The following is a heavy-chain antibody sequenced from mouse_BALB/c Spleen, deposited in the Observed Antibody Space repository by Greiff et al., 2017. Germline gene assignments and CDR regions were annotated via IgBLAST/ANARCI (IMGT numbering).Heavy chain of an antibody. V-gene: IGHV5-17*02. D-gene: IGHD1-1*01. CDR3: ARAPTGYAMDY. J-gene: IGHJ4*01. Sequence: EVQVVESGGGLVQPGGSRKLSCAASGFTFSSFGMHWVRQAPEKGLEWVAYISSGSSTIYYADTVKGRFTISRDNPKNTLFLQMTSLRSEDTAMYYCARAPTGYAMDYWGQGTSVTVSS. CDR1: GFTFSSFG. CDR2: ISSGSSTI.